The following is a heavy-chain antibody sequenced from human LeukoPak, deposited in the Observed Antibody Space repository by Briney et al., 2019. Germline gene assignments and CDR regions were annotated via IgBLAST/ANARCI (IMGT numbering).Heavy chain of an antibody. Sequence: GESLKISCKGSGYSFTSYWIGWVRQMPGKGLEWMGIIYPGDSDTRYSPSFQGQATISADKSISTAYLQWSSLKASDTAMYYCARLGYYYDSSGYSSPFDYWGQGTLVTVSS. V-gene: IGHV5-51*01. J-gene: IGHJ4*02. D-gene: IGHD3-22*01. CDR1: GYSFTSYW. CDR3: ARLGYYYDSSGYSSPFDY. CDR2: IYPGDSDT.